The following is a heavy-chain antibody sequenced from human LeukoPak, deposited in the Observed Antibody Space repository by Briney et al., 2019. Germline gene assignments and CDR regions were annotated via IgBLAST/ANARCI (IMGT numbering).Heavy chain of an antibody. CDR3: ARDPYSGTYGNTYYYYMDV. D-gene: IGHD1-26*01. CDR2: MNHSGSN. CDR1: GGSFSGYY. Sequence: SETLSLTCAVYGGSFSGYYWSWLRQPPGKGLEWIGEMNHSGSNNYNPPRKSRVTISVDTSKKQFSLEKRSGDAAEQAVYYCARDPYSGTYGNTYYYYMDVWGKGTTVTISS. V-gene: IGHV4-34*01. J-gene: IGHJ6*03.